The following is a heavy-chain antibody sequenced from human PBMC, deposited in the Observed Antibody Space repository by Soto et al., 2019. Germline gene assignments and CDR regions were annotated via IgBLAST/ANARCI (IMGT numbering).Heavy chain of an antibody. D-gene: IGHD4-17*01. CDR3: ARRTAGGTTVASYFDL. CDR1: GGRICIGVFY. J-gene: IGHJ2*01. CDR2: IYSIGST. Sequence: SQTLAITCAVCGGRICIGVFYWTWIHKHPGKGLELIGCIYSIGSTYYNPSLKSRVTISVDTSKNQFSLKLSSVTAADTAVYYCARRTAGGTTVASYFDLWGRGTLVTVSS. V-gene: IGHV4-31*11.